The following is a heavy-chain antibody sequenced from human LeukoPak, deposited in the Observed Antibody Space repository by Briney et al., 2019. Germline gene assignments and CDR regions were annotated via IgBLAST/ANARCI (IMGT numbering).Heavy chain of an antibody. J-gene: IGHJ4*02. CDR1: AYPFKTYG. Sequence: ASVQVSCKAFAYPFKTYGISWVRQAPGQGLEWMGWISAYNGNTNYTQNLQGRVTMSTDTSTSTAYMELSCLRSDDTAVYYCARGVRENRSWYTVHFDYWGQGTLVTVSS. D-gene: IGHD2-2*02. CDR3: ARGVRENRSWYTVHFDY. V-gene: IGHV1-18*01. CDR2: ISAYNGNT.